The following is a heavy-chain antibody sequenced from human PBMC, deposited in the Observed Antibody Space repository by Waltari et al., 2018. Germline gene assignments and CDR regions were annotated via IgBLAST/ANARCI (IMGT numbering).Heavy chain of an antibody. CDR1: GDSIGSGYYY. J-gene: IGHJ3*02. CDR2: IYFAGST. CDR3: AREVGGSSWSTTPRGDAFDI. Sequence: QLQLRESGPGLLKPSETLSLTCSVSGDSIGSGYYYWGWIRQAPGKGLEWIGSIYFAGSTYYTPSRKSRLTISVETSKNQFSLRLSSVTAADTAVYYCAREVGGSSWSTTPRGDAFDIWGQGTMVTVSS. V-gene: IGHV4-39*07. D-gene: IGHD6-13*01.